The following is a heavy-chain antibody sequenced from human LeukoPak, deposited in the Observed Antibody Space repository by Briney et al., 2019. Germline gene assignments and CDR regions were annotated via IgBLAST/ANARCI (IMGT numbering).Heavy chain of an antibody. J-gene: IGHJ4*02. CDR1: GGSFSGYY. CDR2: INHNGST. V-gene: IGHV4-34*01. CDR3: AREPLVTPADY. D-gene: IGHD2/OR15-2a*01. Sequence: SETLSLTCAVYGGSFSGYYWSWIRQPPGKGLEWIGEINHNGSTNYNPSLKSRVTISVDTSKNQSSLKLSSVTAADTAVYYCAREPLVTPADYWGQGTLVTVSS.